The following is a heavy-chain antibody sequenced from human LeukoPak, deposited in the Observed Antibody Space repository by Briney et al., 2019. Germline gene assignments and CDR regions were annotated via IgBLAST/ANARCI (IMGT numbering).Heavy chain of an antibody. V-gene: IGHV3-53*01. J-gene: IGHJ5*02. CDR3: ARDPDYCSGGSCCYDPGS. D-gene: IGHD2-15*01. Sequence: GGSLRLSCAASGFTVSSNYMSWVRQAPGKGLEWVSVIYSGGSTYYADSVKGRFTISRDNSKNTLYLQMNSLRAEDTAVYYCARDPDYCSGGSCCYDPGSWGQGTLVTVSS. CDR2: IYSGGST. CDR1: GFTVSSNY.